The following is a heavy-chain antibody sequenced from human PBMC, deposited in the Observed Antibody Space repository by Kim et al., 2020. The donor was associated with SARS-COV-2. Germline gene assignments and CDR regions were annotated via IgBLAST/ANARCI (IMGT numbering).Heavy chain of an antibody. CDR3: ARGRAGVVPAPILGIGQHDDYFIMDV. Sequence: SETLSLTCAVYGGSFTGYHWSWIHQRPGKGLEWVGVINHSGSSKYNSYLKSRVTISIDTSKNQFSLKLTSVTAAATGFYFCARGRAGVVPAPILGIGQHDDYFIMDVWGHGNTVTVSS. CDR1: GGSFTGYH. CDR2: INHSGSS. D-gene: IGHD2-2*02. J-gene: IGHJ6*02. V-gene: IGHV4-34*01.